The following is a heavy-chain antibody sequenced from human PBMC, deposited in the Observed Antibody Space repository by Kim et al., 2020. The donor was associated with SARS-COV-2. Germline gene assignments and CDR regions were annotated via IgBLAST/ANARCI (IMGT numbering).Heavy chain of an antibody. V-gene: IGHV4-39*01. D-gene: IGHD3-22*01. CDR3: ARASATYYYDSSGYYAQLPGYFDL. CDR1: GGSISSSSYY. Sequence: SETLSLTCTVSGGSISSSSYYWGWIRQPPGKGLEWIGSIYYSGSTYYNPSLKSRVTISVDTSKNQFSLKLSSVTAADTAVYYCARASATYYYDSSGYYAQLPGYFDLWGRGTLVTVSS. J-gene: IGHJ2*01. CDR2: IYYSGST.